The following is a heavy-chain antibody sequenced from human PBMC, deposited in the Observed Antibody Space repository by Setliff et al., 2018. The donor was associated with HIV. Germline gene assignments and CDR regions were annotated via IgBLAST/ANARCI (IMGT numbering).Heavy chain of an antibody. J-gene: IGHJ6*03. CDR2: IFYTGST. D-gene: IGHD2-2*01. Sequence: PSETLSLTCTVSGGSISGHYWSWIRQPPGKGLEWIAYIFYTGSTNYNPSLKSRVTTSVDTSKNQFFLKLSSVTAADTAVYYRVRGYCSSTTCYDDYYYMDVWGKGSTVTVSS. V-gene: IGHV4-59*11. CDR3: VRGYCSSTTCYDDYYYMDV. CDR1: GGSISGHY.